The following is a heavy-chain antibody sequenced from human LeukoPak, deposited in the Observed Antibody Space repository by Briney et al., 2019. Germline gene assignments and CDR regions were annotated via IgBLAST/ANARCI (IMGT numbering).Heavy chain of an antibody. CDR1: GYTFTSYA. CDR3: ARDNLLNNFDY. CDR2: INPNSGGT. V-gene: IGHV1-2*02. Sequence: EASVKVSCKASGYTFTSYAMHWVRQAPGQRLEWMGWINPNSGGTNYAQKFQGRVTMTRDTSISTAYMELSRLRSDDTAVYYCARDNLLNNFDYWGQGTLVTVSS. J-gene: IGHJ4*02. D-gene: IGHD1-14*01.